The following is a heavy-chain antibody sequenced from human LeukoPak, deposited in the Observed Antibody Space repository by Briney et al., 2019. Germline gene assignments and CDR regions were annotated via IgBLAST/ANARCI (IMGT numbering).Heavy chain of an antibody. Sequence: GGSLRLSCAASGFTFNIYEMNWVRQAPGKGLEWVSYISSGGSSIYYADSVKGRFTISRDNAKNSLYLQMNSLRAEDTAVYYCARRQFYYYGMDVWGQGTTVTVSS. D-gene: IGHD5-24*01. CDR1: GFTFNIYE. V-gene: IGHV3-48*03. CDR2: ISSGGSSI. J-gene: IGHJ6*02. CDR3: ARRQFYYYGMDV.